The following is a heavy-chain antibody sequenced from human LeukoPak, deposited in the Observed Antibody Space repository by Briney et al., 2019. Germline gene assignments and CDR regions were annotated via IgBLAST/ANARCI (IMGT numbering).Heavy chain of an antibody. V-gene: IGHV3-30*02. CDR1: GFTFSTYA. J-gene: IGHJ4*02. CDR3: ARDRTKYYYGSGSFY. CDR2: IRSDGSNK. D-gene: IGHD3-10*01. Sequence: GGSLRLSCAASGFTFSTYAMHWVRQAPGKGLEWMAFIRSDGSNKYYADSVKGRFTISRDNSKNTLYLQMNSPRAEDTAVYYCARDRTKYYYGSGSFYWGQGTLVTVSS.